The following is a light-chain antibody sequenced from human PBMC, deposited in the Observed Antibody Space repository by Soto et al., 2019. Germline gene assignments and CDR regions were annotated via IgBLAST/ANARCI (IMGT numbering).Light chain of an antibody. CDR2: SAS. Sequence: EVVMTQSPATLSVSPGERATLSCRASQSIRTDLAWYQQKPGQAPSLLIFSASTRATGVPARFSGSGSGTEFTLIISSLQSEDFAVYYCQQYNKWPQWTFGQGTKVEIK. CDR3: QQYNKWPQWT. V-gene: IGKV3-15*01. CDR1: QSIRTD. J-gene: IGKJ1*01.